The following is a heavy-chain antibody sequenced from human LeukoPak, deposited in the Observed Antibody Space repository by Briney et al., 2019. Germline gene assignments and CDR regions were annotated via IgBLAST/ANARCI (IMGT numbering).Heavy chain of an antibody. V-gene: IGHV3-23*01. CDR2: FSGSGGSR. J-gene: IGHJ4*02. CDR1: GYTFAASV. CDR3: AKSSQLDY. D-gene: IGHD6-6*01. Sequence: GGSLRLSCAASGYTFAASVMKWVRQAPGKGLEWVSSFSGSGGSRYYADAVRGRFTVSRDNSKNTRYLIMTSLRAEDSAVYYCAKSSQLDYWGQGTLVTVSS.